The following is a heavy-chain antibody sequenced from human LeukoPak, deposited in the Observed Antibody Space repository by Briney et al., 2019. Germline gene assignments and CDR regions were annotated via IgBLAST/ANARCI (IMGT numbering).Heavy chain of an antibody. J-gene: IGHJ4*02. V-gene: IGHV1-18*01. CDR3: ARGSYYDY. Sequence: ASVKVSCKASGYTFTTYGVTWVRQAPRQGLEWMGWISAYNGDTNYAQKFQDRFTMTTDTSTSTAYMELRSLTSDDTAVYYCARGSYYDYWGQGTLVTVSS. CDR1: GYTFTTYG. D-gene: IGHD1-26*01. CDR2: ISAYNGDT.